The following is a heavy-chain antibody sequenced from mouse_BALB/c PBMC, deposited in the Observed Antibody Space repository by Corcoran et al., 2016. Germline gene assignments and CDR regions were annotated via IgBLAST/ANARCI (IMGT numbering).Heavy chain of an antibody. D-gene: IGHD4-1*01. V-gene: IGHV3-6*02. CDR3: ARALGRWYFDV. J-gene: IGHJ1*01. CDR1: GYSITSGYY. Sequence: DVQLQESGPGLVKPSQSLSLTCSVTGYSITSGYYWNWIRQFPGNKLEWMGYISYDGSNNYNPSLKNRISITRDTSKNQFFLKLNSVTTEDTATYYCARALGRWYFDVWGAGTTFTVSS. CDR2: ISYDGSN.